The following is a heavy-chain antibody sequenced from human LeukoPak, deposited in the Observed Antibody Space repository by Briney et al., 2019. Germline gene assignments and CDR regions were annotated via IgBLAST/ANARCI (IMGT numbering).Heavy chain of an antibody. CDR1: GFTFSSYG. Sequence: GGSLRLSCAASGFTFSSYGIHWVRQAPGKGLEWVAVIWDDGSNKYYTDSVKGRFTISRDNSKNTLYLQMNSLRAEDTAVYYCAKDVAANWKEGLDYWGQETLVTVSS. V-gene: IGHV3-33*06. CDR2: IWDDGSNK. D-gene: IGHD1-1*01. J-gene: IGHJ4*02. CDR3: AKDVAANWKEGLDY.